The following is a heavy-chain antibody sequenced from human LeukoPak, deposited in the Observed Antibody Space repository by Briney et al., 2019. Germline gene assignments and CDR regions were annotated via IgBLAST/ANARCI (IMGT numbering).Heavy chain of an antibody. Sequence: PGGSLRLSCAASGFSFSSYNLHWVRQAPGKGLEWVALIWADGSNQFSADSVKGRVNMARDNAKNTVYLQMDSLRVDDTAVYFCAREAVISGWSGDMDVWGQGTTVTVSS. CDR1: GFSFSSYN. V-gene: IGHV3-33*01. D-gene: IGHD6-19*01. J-gene: IGHJ6*02. CDR2: IWADGSNQ. CDR3: AREAVISGWSGDMDV.